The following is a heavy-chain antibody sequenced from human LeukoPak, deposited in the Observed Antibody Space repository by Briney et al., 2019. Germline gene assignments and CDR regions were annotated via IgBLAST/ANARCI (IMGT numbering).Heavy chain of an antibody. V-gene: IGHV1-8*01. J-gene: IGHJ4*02. CDR2: MNPNSGNT. D-gene: IGHD2-15*01. CDR1: GYTFTSYD. Sequence: ASVKVSCKASGYTFTSYDINWVRQATGQGLEWMGWMNPNSGNTGYAQKFQGRVTMTRNTSISTAYMELSSLRSEDTAVYYCAKDPGRHEGYCSGGSCTMLGYYFDYWGQGTLVTVSS. CDR3: AKDPGRHEGYCSGGSCTMLGYYFDY.